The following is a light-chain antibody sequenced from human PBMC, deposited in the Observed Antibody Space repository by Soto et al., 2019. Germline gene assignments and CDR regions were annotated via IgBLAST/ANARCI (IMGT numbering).Light chain of an antibody. CDR1: QSVSSY. CDR3: QQRSSWPPWT. CDR2: DAS. J-gene: IGKJ1*01. Sequence: EIVLTQSPATLSLSPGERATLSCRASQSVSSYLAWYQQKPGQAPRLLIYDASNRATGIPARFSGSGSGTXXXXXXSXXXXXDSAVYYCQQRSSWPPWTFGQGTKVEIK. V-gene: IGKV3-11*01.